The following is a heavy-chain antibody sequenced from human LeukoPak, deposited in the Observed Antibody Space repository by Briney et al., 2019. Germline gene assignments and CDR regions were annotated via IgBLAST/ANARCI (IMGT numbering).Heavy chain of an antibody. D-gene: IGHD3-22*01. CDR1: GFSLSTGGVG. J-gene: IGHJ3*02. Sequence: CGPTLVNPTQTLTLTCTFSGFSLSTGGVGVGGIRQPPGKALEWLALIYCDDGKRYRPSLKSRLTITNATSKRQVVITMTKMDPVDTATYYSARIYPYYYWSSGLCDFDIWGQGTMVTVSS. V-gene: IGHV2-5*02. CDR3: ARIYPYYYWSSGLCDFDI. CDR2: IYCDDGK.